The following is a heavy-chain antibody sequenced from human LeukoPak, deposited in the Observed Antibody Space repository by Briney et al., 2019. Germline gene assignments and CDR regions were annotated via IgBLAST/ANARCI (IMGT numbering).Heavy chain of an antibody. CDR3: ARYGDGYEAFDY. V-gene: IGHV4-59*01. D-gene: IGHD5-24*01. CDR2: IYYSGST. Sequence: SETLSLTCTVSGGSISSYYWSWIRQPPGKGLEWIGYIYYSGSTYYNPSLKSRVIISVDTSKNQFSLKLSSVTAADTAVYYCARYGDGYEAFDYWGQGTLVTVSS. J-gene: IGHJ4*02. CDR1: GGSISSYY.